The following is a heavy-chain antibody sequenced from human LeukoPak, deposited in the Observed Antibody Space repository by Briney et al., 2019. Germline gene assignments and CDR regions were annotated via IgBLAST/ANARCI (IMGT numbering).Heavy chain of an antibody. J-gene: IGHJ4*02. Sequence: GASVKVSCKASGGTFSSYAISWVRQAPGQGLEWMGGIIPIFGTANYAQKFQGRVTITADESTSTAYMELSSLRVEDTAVYYCARDYPDGGGGRYFDWLPVFWGQGTLVTVSS. CDR2: IIPIFGTA. CDR3: ARDYPDGGGGRYFDWLPVF. D-gene: IGHD3-9*01. CDR1: GGTFSSYA. V-gene: IGHV1-69*13.